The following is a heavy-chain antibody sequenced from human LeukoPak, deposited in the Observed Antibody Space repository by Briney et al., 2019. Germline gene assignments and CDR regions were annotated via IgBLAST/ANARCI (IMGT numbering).Heavy chain of an antibody. J-gene: IGHJ4*02. Sequence: RWASVKVSCKASGGTFSSYAISWVRQAPGQGLEWMGGIIPIFGTANYAQKFQGRVTITADESTSTAYMELSSLRSEDTAVYYCAREPHYCGGDCYYFDYWGQGTLVTASP. CDR3: AREPHYCGGDCYYFDY. CDR1: GGTFSSYA. CDR2: IIPIFGTA. D-gene: IGHD2-21*02. V-gene: IGHV1-69*13.